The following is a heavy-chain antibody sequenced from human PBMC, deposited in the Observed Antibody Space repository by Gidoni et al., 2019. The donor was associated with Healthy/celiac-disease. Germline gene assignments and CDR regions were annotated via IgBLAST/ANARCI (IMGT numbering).Heavy chain of an antibody. D-gene: IGHD3-3*01. J-gene: IGHJ6*02. CDR2: ISGSGGST. Sequence: EVQLLESGGGLVQTGGSLRLSCPTSGLTFSRYAISWVRQAPGKGLGWVSAISGSGGSTYYADSVKGRFTISRDNAKNTLYLQMNSLRAEDTAVYYCAKVDFWKNTRDVGGQGTTVTVS. V-gene: IGHV3-23*01. CDR1: GLTFSRYA. CDR3: AKVDFWKNTRDV.